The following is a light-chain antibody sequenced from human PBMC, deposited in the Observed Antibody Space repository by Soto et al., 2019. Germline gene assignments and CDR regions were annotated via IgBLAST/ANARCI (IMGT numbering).Light chain of an antibody. CDR1: SGHSTYI. V-gene: IGLV4-60*02. CDR2: LEGSGSY. CDR3: ETWDSNSRV. Sequence: QPVLTHSSSASASLGSSVKFTCTLSSGHSTYIIAWHQQQPGKAPRYLMKLEGSGSYNKGSGVPDRFSGSSSGADRYLTISNLQFEDEADYYCETWDSNSRVFGGGTKLTVL. J-gene: IGLJ3*02.